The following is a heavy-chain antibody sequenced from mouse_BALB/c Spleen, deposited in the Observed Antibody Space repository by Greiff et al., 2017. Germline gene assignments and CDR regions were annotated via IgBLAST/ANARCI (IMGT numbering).Heavy chain of an antibody. CDR3: ARDYGNYDY. J-gene: IGHJ2*01. CDR2: ISYDGSN. Sequence: ESGPGLVKPSQSLSLTCSVTGYSITSGYYWNWIRQFPGNKLEWMGYISYDGSNNYNPSLKIRISITRDTSKNQFFLKLNSVTTEDTATYYCARDYGNYDYWGQGTTLTVSS. D-gene: IGHD2-1*01. V-gene: IGHV3-6*02. CDR1: GYSITSGYY.